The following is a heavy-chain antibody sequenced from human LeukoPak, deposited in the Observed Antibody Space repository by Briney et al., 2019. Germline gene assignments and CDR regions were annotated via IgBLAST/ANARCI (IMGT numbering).Heavy chain of an antibody. V-gene: IGHV3-30*18. CDR1: GFTFSNYG. Sequence: GGSLRLSCAASGFTFSNYGVHWVRQAPGKGLEWVAVISYDGSNKYYADSVKGRFTISRNNSNNTLYLQMSSLRAEDTAVYYCAKDRRGGYCSVGSCLSFQFDYWGQGTVVPVSS. J-gene: IGHJ4*02. CDR2: ISYDGSNK. CDR3: AKDRRGGYCSVGSCLSFQFDY. D-gene: IGHD2-15*01.